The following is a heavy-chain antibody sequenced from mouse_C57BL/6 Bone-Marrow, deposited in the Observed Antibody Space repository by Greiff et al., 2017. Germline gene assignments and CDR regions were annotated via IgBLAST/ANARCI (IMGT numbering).Heavy chain of an antibody. D-gene: IGHD1-1*01. CDR3: SSTPLYFFYAMDY. Sequence: QVHVKQSGPELVKPGASVKISCKASGYTFTDYYINWVKQRPGQGLEWIGWIFPGSGSTYSNEKFKGKATLTVDKSSSTAYMLLSSLTSEDSAVYFCSSTPLYFFYAMDYWGQGTSVTVSS. V-gene: IGHV1-75*01. J-gene: IGHJ4*01. CDR2: IFPGSGST. CDR1: GYTFTDYY.